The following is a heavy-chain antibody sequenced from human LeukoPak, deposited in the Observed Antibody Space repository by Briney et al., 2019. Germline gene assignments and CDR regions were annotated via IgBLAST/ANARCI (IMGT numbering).Heavy chain of an antibody. CDR3: ARHEYSGSYYGLSWFDP. CDR1: GGSISSSGYY. V-gene: IGHV4-39*01. Sequence: PSETLSLTCTVSGGSISSSGYYWGWIRQPPGKGLEWIASIYYSGSTYYNPSLKSRVTISVDTSKNPLSLKLSSLTAADTAVYYCARHEYSGSYYGLSWFDPWGRGTLVTVSS. D-gene: IGHD1-26*01. J-gene: IGHJ5*02. CDR2: IYYSGST.